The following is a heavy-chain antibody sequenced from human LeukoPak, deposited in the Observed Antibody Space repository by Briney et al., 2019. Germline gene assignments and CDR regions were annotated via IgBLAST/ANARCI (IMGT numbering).Heavy chain of an antibody. V-gene: IGHV3-30*18. CDR2: ISYDGSNV. J-gene: IGHJ6*02. Sequence: PGGSLRLSCAASGFTLSNYGMLWVRQAPGKGLEWVAVISYDGSNVYYADSVKGRFTISRDNSKSTLYLQMNSLGAEDTAVYYCAKTKQLKTYYYYYGMDVWGQGTTVTVSS. CDR1: GFTLSNYG. D-gene: IGHD6-6*01. CDR3: AKTKQLKTYYYYYGMDV.